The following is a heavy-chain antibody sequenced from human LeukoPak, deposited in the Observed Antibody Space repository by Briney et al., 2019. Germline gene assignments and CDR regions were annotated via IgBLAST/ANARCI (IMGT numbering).Heavy chain of an antibody. V-gene: IGHV1-69*13. D-gene: IGHD3-3*01. Sequence: ASVKVSCKASGYTFTSYGISWVRQAPGQGLEWMGGIIPIFGTANYAQKFQGRVTITADESTSTAYMELSSLRSEDTAVYYCARERDFWSGYYRVLDWFDPWGQGTLVTVSS. CDR3: ARERDFWSGYYRVLDWFDP. J-gene: IGHJ5*02. CDR2: IIPIFGTA. CDR1: GYTFTSYG.